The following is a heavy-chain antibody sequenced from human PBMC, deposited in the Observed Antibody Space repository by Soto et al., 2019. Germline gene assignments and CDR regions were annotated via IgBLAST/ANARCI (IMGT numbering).Heavy chain of an antibody. D-gene: IGHD1-20*01. J-gene: IGHJ6*02. CDR2: IYYSGST. CDR3: ARDYRITGTIRYYYYYYGMDV. V-gene: IGHV4-30-4*01. Sequence: KASETLSLTCTVPGGSISSGDYYWSWIRQPPGKGLEWIGYIYYSGSTYYNPSLKSRVTISVDTSKNQFSLKLSSVTAADTAVYYCARDYRITGTIRYYYYYYGMDVWGQGTTVTV. CDR1: GGSISSGDYY.